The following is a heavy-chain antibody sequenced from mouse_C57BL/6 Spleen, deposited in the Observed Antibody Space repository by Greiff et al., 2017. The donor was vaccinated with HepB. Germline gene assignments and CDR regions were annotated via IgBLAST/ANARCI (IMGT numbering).Heavy chain of an antibody. CDR2: IDPSDSYT. V-gene: IGHV1-69*01. CDR3: ARWDDGYLAY. Sequence: QVQLQQPGAELVMPGASVKLSCKASGYTFTSYWMHWVKQRPGQGLEWIREIDPSDSYTNYNQKFKGKSTLTVDKSSSTAYMHLSSLTSEDSAVYYCARWDDGYLAYWGQGTLVTVSA. CDR1: GYTFTSYW. J-gene: IGHJ3*01. D-gene: IGHD2-3*01.